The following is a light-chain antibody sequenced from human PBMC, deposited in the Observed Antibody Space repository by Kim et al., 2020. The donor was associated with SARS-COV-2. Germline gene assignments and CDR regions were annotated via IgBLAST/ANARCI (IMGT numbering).Light chain of an antibody. Sequence: AIQMTQSPSSLTASVGDRVTITCRTSQDIRNDLGWYQQKPGKAPNLLIYAASSLHTGVPSRFSGSGSGTDFTLTISSLQPEDFATYYCLQDYNYPYTFGQGTKLEI. CDR1: QDIRND. CDR3: LQDYNYPYT. CDR2: AAS. J-gene: IGKJ2*01. V-gene: IGKV1-6*01.